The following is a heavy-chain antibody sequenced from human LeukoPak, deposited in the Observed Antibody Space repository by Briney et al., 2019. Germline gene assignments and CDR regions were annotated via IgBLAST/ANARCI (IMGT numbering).Heavy chain of an antibody. CDR3: AKDLRGAIDY. V-gene: IGHV3-23*01. CDR2: ISGSGGST. CDR1: GFTFSNYA. Sequence: GGSLRLSCAASGFTFSNYAMSWARQAPGKGLEWVSAISGSGGSTYYADSVKGRFTISRDNSKNTLYLQMNSLRAEDTAVYYCAKDLRGAIDYWGQGTLVTVSS. J-gene: IGHJ4*02. D-gene: IGHD1-26*01.